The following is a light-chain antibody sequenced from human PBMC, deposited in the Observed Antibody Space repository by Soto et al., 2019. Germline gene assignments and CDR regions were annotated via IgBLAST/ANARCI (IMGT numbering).Light chain of an antibody. Sequence: EFVLTQSPGTLSLSPGERATLSCRASQTVRNNYLAWYQQKPGQAPRLLVYDASNRATGIPDRFRGGGSGTDFTLTISRLEPEDFAVYYSQRSRSYPHTFRGGTKVNIK. J-gene: IGKJ4*01. CDR3: QRSRSYPHT. CDR1: QTVRNNY. CDR2: DAS. V-gene: IGKV3-20*01.